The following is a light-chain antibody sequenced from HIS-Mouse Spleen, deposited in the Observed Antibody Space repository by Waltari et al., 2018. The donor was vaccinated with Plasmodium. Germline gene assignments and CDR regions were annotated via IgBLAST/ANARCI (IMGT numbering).Light chain of an antibody. J-gene: IGLJ1*01. CDR2: DVS. CDR1: STDVGDYNY. V-gene: IGLV2-11*01. Sequence: QSALTPPRSVSGSPGQSATLSCTATSTDVGDYNYVSWYQQHPGKAPKLMIYDVSKRPSGVPDRFSGSKSGNTASLTISGLQAEDEADYYCCSYAGSYTYVFGTGTKVTVL. CDR3: CSYAGSYTYV.